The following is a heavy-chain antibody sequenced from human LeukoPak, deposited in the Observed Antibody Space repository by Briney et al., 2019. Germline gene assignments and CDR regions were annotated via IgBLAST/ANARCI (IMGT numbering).Heavy chain of an antibody. Sequence: GGSLRLSCAASGFTFSSYEMNWVRQAPGKGLEWVSYISSSGSTIYYADSVKGRFTISRDNAKNSLYLQMNSLRVEDTAIYYCAKDQEYSYNAARGFFDYWGQGTLVTVSS. CDR3: AKDQEYSYNAARGFFDY. J-gene: IGHJ4*02. V-gene: IGHV3-48*03. D-gene: IGHD5-18*01. CDR2: ISSSGSTI. CDR1: GFTFSSYE.